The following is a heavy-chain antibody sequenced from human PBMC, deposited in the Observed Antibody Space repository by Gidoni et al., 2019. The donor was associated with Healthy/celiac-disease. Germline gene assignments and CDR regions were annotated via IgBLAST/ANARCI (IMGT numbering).Heavy chain of an antibody. V-gene: IGHV3-23*01. CDR2: ISGSGGST. J-gene: IGHJ4*02. D-gene: IGHD2-21*02. CDR1: GFTFSRYA. CDR3: AKATHCGGDCPLNFDY. Sequence: EVQLLASGGGLVQPGGSLRLSCAASGFTFSRYAMSWVRQAPGKGLEWGSAISGSGGSTYYADSVKGRFTISRDNSKNTLYLQMNSLRAEDTAVYYCAKATHCGGDCPLNFDYWGQGTLVTVSS.